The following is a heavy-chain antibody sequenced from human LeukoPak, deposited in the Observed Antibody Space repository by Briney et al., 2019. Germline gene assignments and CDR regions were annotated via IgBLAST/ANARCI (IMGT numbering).Heavy chain of an antibody. V-gene: IGHV3-21*01. J-gene: IGHJ4*02. Sequence: GGSLRLSCAASEFTFSSYSMNWVRQAPGKGLEWVSSISSSSSYIHYADSVKGRFSISRDNAKNSLYLQMNSLRAEDTAVYYCARDRNYDGSVYYEDDYFDYWGQGTLVTVSS. CDR1: EFTFSSYS. CDR2: ISSSSSYI. CDR3: ARDRNYDGSVYYEDDYFDY. D-gene: IGHD3-22*01.